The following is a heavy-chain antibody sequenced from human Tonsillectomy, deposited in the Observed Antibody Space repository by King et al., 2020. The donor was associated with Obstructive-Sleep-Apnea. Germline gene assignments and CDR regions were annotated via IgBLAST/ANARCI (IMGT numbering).Heavy chain of an antibody. D-gene: IGHD5-12*01. CDR3: ARHRGGEDSGGYGDYFDY. CDR2: MYYSGNT. Sequence: QLQGSGPGLVKPSETLALTCTVSCGSIRNYYWSWIRQPPGKGLGWIGYMYYSGNTNYNPSLKSRVTISADTSKIQFSLRLSSVNAADTALYYCARHRGGEDSGGYGDYFDYWGQGTLVTVSS. V-gene: IGHV4-59*08. CDR1: CGSIRNYY. J-gene: IGHJ4*02.